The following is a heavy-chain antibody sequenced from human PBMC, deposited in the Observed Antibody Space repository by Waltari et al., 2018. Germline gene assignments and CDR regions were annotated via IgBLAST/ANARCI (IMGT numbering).Heavy chain of an antibody. D-gene: IGHD6-13*01. J-gene: IGHJ1*01. V-gene: IGHV4-59*01. CDR3: ARDSSSWGYFQH. CDR1: GCSISSYY. Sequence: QVQLQESGPGLVKPSETLSLPCPVSGCSISSYYWSWIRQPPGKGLEWIGYIYYSGSTNYNPSLKSRVTISVDTSKNQFSLKLSSVTAADTAVYYCARDSSSWGYFQHWGQGTLVTVSS. CDR2: IYYSGST.